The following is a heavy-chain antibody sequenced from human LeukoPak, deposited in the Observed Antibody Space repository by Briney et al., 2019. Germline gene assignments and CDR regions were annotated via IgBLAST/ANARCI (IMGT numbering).Heavy chain of an antibody. V-gene: IGHV4-34*01. J-gene: IGHJ5*02. CDR1: GGSFSGYY. CDR3: ARYLTVTTSWFDP. CDR2: INHSGST. Sequence: SETLSLTCAVYGGSFSGYYWSWIRQPPGKGLEWIGEINHSGSTNYNPSLKSRVTISVDTSKNQFSLKLSSVTAADTAVYYCARYLTVTTSWFDPWGQGTLVTVSS. D-gene: IGHD4-17*01.